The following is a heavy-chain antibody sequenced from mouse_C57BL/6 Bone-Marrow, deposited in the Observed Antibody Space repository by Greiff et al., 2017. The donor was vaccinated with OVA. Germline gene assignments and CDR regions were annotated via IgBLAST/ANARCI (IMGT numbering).Heavy chain of an antibody. CDR2: IDPSASYT. J-gene: IGHJ2*01. D-gene: IGHD1-1*01. CDR1: GYTFTSYW. V-gene: IGHV1-69*01. CDR3: ASAGGFYYGSSYDY. Sequence: QVQLQQPGAELVMPGASVKLSCKASGYTFTSYWMHWVKQRPGQGLEWIGEIDPSASYTNYNQKFKGKATLTVDKSSSTAYMQLSSLTSEDSAVYYCASAGGFYYGSSYDYWGQGTTLTVSS.